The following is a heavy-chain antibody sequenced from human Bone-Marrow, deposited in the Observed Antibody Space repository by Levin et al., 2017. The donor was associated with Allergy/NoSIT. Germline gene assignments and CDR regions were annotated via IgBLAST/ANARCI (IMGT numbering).Heavy chain of an antibody. D-gene: IGHD3-16*01. CDR2: ISFNGGKN. Sequence: PGGSLRLSCVASGFNFNNYGMQWVRQAPGKGLEWVALISFNGGKNYYADSVKGRFTISRDFSKTTVHLQMNSLRIAATAVYFCAKGKGLEGNTCHRLMDDWGQGTLVTVAS. CDR1: GFNFNNYG. CDR3: AKGKGLEGNTCHRLMDD. V-gene: IGHV3-30*18. J-gene: IGHJ4*02.